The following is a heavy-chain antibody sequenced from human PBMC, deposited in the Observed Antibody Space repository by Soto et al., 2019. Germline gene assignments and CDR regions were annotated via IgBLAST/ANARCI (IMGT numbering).Heavy chain of an antibody. CDR3: ARVSVEMATFHYGMDV. V-gene: IGHV1-69*01. CDR2: IIPIFGTA. J-gene: IGHJ6*02. Sequence: QVQLVQSGAEVKKPGSSVKVSCKASGGTFSSYAISWVRQARGQGLEWMGGIIPIFGTANYAQKFQGRVTITADESTSTAYMELSSLRSEDTAVYYCARVSVEMATFHYGMDVWGQGTTVTVSS. D-gene: IGHD2-21*01. CDR1: GGTFSSYA.